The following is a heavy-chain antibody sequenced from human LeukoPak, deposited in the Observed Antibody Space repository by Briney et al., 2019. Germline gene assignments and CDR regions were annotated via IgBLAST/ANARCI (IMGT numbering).Heavy chain of an antibody. CDR2: ISAYNGNT. V-gene: IGHV1-18*01. CDR1: GYTFTSYG. CDR3: ARHVLRFLEWPQGNWFDP. Sequence: GASVKVSCKASGYTFTSYGISWVRQAPGQGLVWMGWISAYNGNTNYAQKLQGRVTMTTDTSTSTAYMELRSLRSDDTAVYYCARHVLRFLEWPQGNWFDPWGQGTLVTVSS. D-gene: IGHD3-3*01. J-gene: IGHJ5*02.